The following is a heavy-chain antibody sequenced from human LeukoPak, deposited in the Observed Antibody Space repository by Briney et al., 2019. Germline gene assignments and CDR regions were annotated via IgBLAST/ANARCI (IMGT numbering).Heavy chain of an antibody. Sequence: GRSLRLSCAASGFTFSSYAMHWVRQAPGKGLEWVAVIWYDGSNKYYADSVKGRFTISRDNSKNTLYLQMNSLRAEDTAVYYCARDRGAYYYDSSGPEGQWGQGTLVTVSS. CDR2: IWYDGSNK. D-gene: IGHD3-22*01. CDR3: ARDRGAYYYDSSGPEGQ. V-gene: IGHV3-33*08. CDR1: GFTFSSYA. J-gene: IGHJ4*02.